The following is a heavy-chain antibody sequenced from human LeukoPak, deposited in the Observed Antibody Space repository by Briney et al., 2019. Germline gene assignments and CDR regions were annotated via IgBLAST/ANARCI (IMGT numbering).Heavy chain of an antibody. CDR3: ARDRIYRQFALYTTQYYFDY. CDR1: GLTFSSYG. V-gene: IGHV3-23*01. J-gene: IGHJ4*02. D-gene: IGHD1-1*01. CDR2: ISGSGGST. Sequence: GGSLRLPCAATGLTFSSYGMSWVRQAPGKGLEWVSAISGSGGSTYYADSVKGRFTISRDNSKNTLYLQMNSLRAEDTAVYYCARDRIYRQFALYTTQYYFDYWGQGTLVTVSS.